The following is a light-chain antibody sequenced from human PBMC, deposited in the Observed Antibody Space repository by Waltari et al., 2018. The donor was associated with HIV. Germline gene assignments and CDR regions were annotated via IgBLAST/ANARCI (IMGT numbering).Light chain of an antibody. CDR3: ESYTSTSVWV. Sequence: QSALTQPASVPGSPGQSITISCTGSSSDVGGYNFVSWYQQHPGKAPRVLIYDVTTRPSGVSDRFSGSRSGDTASLTISGLQPEDEADYYCESYTSTSVWVFGGGTRLTVL. CDR1: SSDVGGYNF. J-gene: IGLJ3*02. CDR2: DVT. V-gene: IGLV2-14*03.